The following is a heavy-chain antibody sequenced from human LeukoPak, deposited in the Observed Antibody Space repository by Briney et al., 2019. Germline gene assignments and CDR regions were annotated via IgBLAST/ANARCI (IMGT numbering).Heavy chain of an antibody. CDR1: GFTVSSNY. D-gene: IGHD6-13*01. CDR2: IYSGGST. V-gene: IGHV3-66*01. CDR3: AGYLSSSSWSPFDP. J-gene: IGHJ5*02. Sequence: EGSLRLSCAASGFTVSSNYMSWVRQAPGKGLECVSVIYSGGSTYYADSVKGRFTVSRDNSKNTQYRQMNSLRAEDTAVYYCAGYLSSSSWSPFDPWGQGTLVTVSS.